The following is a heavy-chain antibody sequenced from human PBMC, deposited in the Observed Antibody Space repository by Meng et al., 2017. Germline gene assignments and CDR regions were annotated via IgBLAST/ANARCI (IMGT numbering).Heavy chain of an antibody. J-gene: IGHJ4*02. CDR1: GYKSPDYY. Sequence: QVEVVRYRAGATVKGSSSPLGYKSPDYYIRGYRLAPGRELEWMGLVNPKRGNTHYAQKIQARVTMTGDTSISTAYMELGGLRSDETATYYSARDEDISAAGKLFGDYWGQGTLVTVSS. CDR3: ARDEDISAAGKLFGDY. CDR2: VNPKRGNT. D-gene: IGHD6-25*01. V-gene: IGHV1-2*06.